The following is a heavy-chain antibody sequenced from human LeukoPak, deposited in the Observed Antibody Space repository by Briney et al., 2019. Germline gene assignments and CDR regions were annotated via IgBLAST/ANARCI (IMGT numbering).Heavy chain of an antibody. CDR1: GFTFSSSV. Sequence: GASLRLSCAASGFTFSSSVMSWVRQAPGKGLEWVSTINGGGTRTYYAVSVNGRFIISRDNSMNTLYLQMNGLRAEDTAVYYCARDQGGYSTDFDFWGQGTLVTVSS. D-gene: IGHD5-12*01. V-gene: IGHV3-23*01. J-gene: IGHJ4*02. CDR2: INGGGTRT. CDR3: ARDQGGYSTDFDF.